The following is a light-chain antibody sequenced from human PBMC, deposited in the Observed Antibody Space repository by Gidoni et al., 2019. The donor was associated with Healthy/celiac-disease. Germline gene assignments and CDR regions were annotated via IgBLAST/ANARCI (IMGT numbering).Light chain of an antibody. Sequence: DIQMTQSPSSLSASVGDRVTITCRASQSISSYLNWYQQKPGKAPTRLIYAASSLQSGVPSRFSGSGSGTDFTLTISSLQPEDFATYYCQQSYSTPPITFGGGTKVEIK. V-gene: IGKV1-39*01. CDR1: QSISSY. CDR3: QQSYSTPPIT. J-gene: IGKJ4*01. CDR2: AAS.